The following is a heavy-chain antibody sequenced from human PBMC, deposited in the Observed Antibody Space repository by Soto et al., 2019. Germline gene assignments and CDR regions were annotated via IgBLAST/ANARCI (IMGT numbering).Heavy chain of an antibody. CDR3: ARLSDNHRYSSSWYYFDY. Sequence: QVQLVQSGAEVKKPGSSVKVSCKASGGTFSSYAISWVRQAPGQGLEWMGGIIPIFGTANYAQKFQGRVTITADEATSTAYMELSSLRSEDTAVYYCARLSDNHRYSSSWYYFDYWGQGTLVTVSS. CDR1: GGTFSSYA. CDR2: IIPIFGTA. V-gene: IGHV1-69*12. J-gene: IGHJ4*02. D-gene: IGHD6-13*01.